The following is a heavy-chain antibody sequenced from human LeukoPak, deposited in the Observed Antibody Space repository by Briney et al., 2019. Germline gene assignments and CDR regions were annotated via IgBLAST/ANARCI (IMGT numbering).Heavy chain of an antibody. CDR1: GFTFSSYW. D-gene: IGHD5-18*01. J-gene: IGHJ4*02. CDR3: ANGGIQLWFVLFY. Sequence: PGGSLRLSCAASGFTFSSYWMSWVRQAPGKGLEWVSAISGSGGSTYYADSVKGRFTISRDNSKNTLYLQMNSLRAEDTAVYYCANGGIQLWFVLFYWGQGTLVTVSS. CDR2: ISGSGGST. V-gene: IGHV3-23*01.